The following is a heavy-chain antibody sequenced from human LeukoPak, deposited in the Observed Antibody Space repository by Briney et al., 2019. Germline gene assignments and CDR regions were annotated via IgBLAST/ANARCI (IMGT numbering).Heavy chain of an antibody. J-gene: IGHJ4*02. D-gene: IGHD2-2*02. CDR3: ARVFLGYCSSTSCYNRWYFDY. CDR2: INHSGST. V-gene: IGHV4-34*01. Sequence: SETLSLTCAAYGGSFSGYYWSWIRQPPGKGLEWIGEINHSGSTNYNPSLKSRVTISVDTSKTQFSLKLSSVTAADTAVYYCARVFLGYCSSTSCYNRWYFDYWGQGTLVTVSS. CDR1: GGSFSGYY.